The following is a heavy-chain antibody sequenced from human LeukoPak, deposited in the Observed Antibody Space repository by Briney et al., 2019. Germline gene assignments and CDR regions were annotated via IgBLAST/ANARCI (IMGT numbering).Heavy chain of an antibody. Sequence: PGGSLRLSCAASGFTFGNYAMGWVRQAPGKGLEWVSAITGSGGNTYYADSVKGRFTISRDNSKNTVFLQMNSLRAEDTAVYYCAKWGDYDVLTGYYVSDYWGQGTLVTVSS. D-gene: IGHD3-9*01. CDR1: GFTFGNYA. CDR2: ITGSGGNT. V-gene: IGHV3-23*01. CDR3: AKWGDYDVLTGYYVSDY. J-gene: IGHJ4*02.